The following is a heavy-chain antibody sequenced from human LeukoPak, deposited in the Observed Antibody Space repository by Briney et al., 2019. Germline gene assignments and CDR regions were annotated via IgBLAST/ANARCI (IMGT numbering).Heavy chain of an antibody. V-gene: IGHV7-4-1*02. J-gene: IGHJ4*02. CDR3: ARDFGSLGQVLVDYNRNFDY. D-gene: IGHD1-14*01. CDR2: INTNTGNP. Sequence: ASVKVSCKASGYTFTSYAMNWVRQAPGQGLEWMRWINTNTGNPTYAQGFTGRFVFSLDTSVSTAYLQISSLKAEDTAVYYCARDFGSLGQVLVDYNRNFDYWGQGTLVTVSS. CDR1: GYTFTSYA.